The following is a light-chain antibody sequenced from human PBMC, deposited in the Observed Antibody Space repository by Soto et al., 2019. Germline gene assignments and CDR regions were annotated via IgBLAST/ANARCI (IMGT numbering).Light chain of an antibody. J-gene: IGKJ1*01. CDR3: QQYNNWPWT. Sequence: EIVLTQSPGTLSLSPGERATLSCRASQSVTSSNLAWYQQKPGQAPRLLIYGASTRATGIPARFSGSGSGTELTLTISSLQSEDFAVYYCQQYNNWPWTFGQGTKVDIK. CDR1: QSVTSSN. V-gene: IGKV3-15*01. CDR2: GAS.